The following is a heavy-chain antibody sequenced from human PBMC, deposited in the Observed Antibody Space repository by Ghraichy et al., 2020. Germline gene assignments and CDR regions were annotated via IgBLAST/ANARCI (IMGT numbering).Heavy chain of an antibody. CDR1: GFTVSSNY. D-gene: IGHD6-19*01. Sequence: GGSLRLSCAASGFTVSSNYMSWVRQAPGKGLEWVSVIYSGGSTYYADSVKGRFTISRDNSKNTLYLQMNSLRAEDTAVYYCARLLRSGWYWEGFDPWGQGTLVTVSS. J-gene: IGHJ5*02. CDR3: ARLLRSGWYWEGFDP. V-gene: IGHV3-53*01. CDR2: IYSGGST.